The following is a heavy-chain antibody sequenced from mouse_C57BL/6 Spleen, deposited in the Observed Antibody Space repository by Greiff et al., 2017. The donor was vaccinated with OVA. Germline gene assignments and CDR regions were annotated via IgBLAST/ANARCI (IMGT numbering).Heavy chain of an antibody. Sequence: QVHVKQPGAELVRPGSSVKLSCKASGYTFTSYWMHWVKQRPIQGLEWIGNIDPSDSETHYNQKFKDKATLTVDKSSSTAYMQLSSLTSEDSAVYYCARWDSSGYFDYWGQGTTLTVSS. V-gene: IGHV1-52*01. J-gene: IGHJ2*01. CDR1: GYTFTSYW. CDR2: IDPSDSET. CDR3: ARWDSSGYFDY. D-gene: IGHD3-2*02.